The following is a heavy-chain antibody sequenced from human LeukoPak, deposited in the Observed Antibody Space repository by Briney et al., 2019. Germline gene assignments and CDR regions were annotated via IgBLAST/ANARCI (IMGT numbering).Heavy chain of an antibody. CDR1: GGSFSGYY. CDR2: INHSGST. Sequence: SQTLSLTCAVYGGSFSGYYWSWIRQPPGKGLEWIGEINHSGSTNYNPSLKSRVTISVDTSKNQFSLKLSSVTAADTAVYYCARGRGIAVAGTSDYWGQGTLVTVSS. V-gene: IGHV4-34*01. J-gene: IGHJ4*02. CDR3: ARGRGIAVAGTSDY. D-gene: IGHD6-19*01.